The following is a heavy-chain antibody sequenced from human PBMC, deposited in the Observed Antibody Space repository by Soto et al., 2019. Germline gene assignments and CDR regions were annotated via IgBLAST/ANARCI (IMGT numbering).Heavy chain of an antibody. D-gene: IGHD3-22*01. Sequence: WGSLRLSCAASGFTFSNAWMNWVRQAPGKGLDWVGRIKSKTDGGTTDYAAPVKGRFTISRDDSKNALYLQMNSLKTEDTAVYYCTTVWYYFDSSGFPPLDYWGQGTLVTVSS. V-gene: IGHV3-15*07. CDR3: TTVWYYFDSSGFPPLDY. J-gene: IGHJ4*02. CDR1: GFTFSNAW. CDR2: IKSKTDGGTT.